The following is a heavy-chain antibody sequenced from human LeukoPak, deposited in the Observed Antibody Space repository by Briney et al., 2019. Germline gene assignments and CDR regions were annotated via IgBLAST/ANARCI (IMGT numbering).Heavy chain of an antibody. CDR3: ARRVSGSGFGESNWFDP. CDR1: GDSISTYY. Sequence: SETLSLTCTVSGDSISTYYWNWIRQPPGKGLEWIGHIHYSGSTNYNPSLNSRVTISVDTSKSQFSLKLNSVTAADTAVYYCARRVSGSGFGESNWFDPWGQGTLVTVSS. D-gene: IGHD3-10*01. J-gene: IGHJ5*02. V-gene: IGHV4-59*08. CDR2: IHYSGST.